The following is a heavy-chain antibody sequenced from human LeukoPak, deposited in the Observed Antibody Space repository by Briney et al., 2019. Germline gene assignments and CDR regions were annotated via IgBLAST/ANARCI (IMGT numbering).Heavy chain of an antibody. V-gene: IGHV1-8*01. J-gene: IGHJ4*02. CDR1: GYTFTSCA. D-gene: IGHD6-19*01. CDR2: MNPNSGNT. CDR3: TRGSSGRRDN. Sequence: ASLKVSCKASGYTFTSCAINWVRQATRQGLEWMGWMNPNSGNTGYGQSFQGRITMTRDISIGTAYMELSNLTSEDTAIYCCTRGSSGRRDNWGQGTLVTVSA.